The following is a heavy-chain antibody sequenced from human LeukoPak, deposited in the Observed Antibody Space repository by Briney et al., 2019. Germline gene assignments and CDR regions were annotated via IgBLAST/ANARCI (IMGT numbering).Heavy chain of an antibody. Sequence: SETLSLTCAVYGGSFSGYYWSWIRQPPGKGLEWIGEINHSGSTNYNPSLKSRVTISVDTSKNQISLKLSSVTAADTAVYYCARGDYYGSGSYYTPYPQPFDYWGQGTLVTVSS. J-gene: IGHJ4*02. V-gene: IGHV4-34*01. CDR1: GGSFSGYY. CDR2: INHSGST. CDR3: ARGDYYGSGSYYTPYPQPFDY. D-gene: IGHD3-10*01.